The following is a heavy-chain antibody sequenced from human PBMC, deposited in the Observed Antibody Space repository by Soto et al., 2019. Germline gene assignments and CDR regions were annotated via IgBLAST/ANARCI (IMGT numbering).Heavy chain of an antibody. Sequence: GGSLRLSCAASGFTFSSYGMHWVRQAPGKGLEWVAVIWYDGSNKYYADSVKGRFTISRDNSKNTLYLQMNSLRAEDTAVYYCARITGYYYGSGSETFDYWGQGTLVTVSS. CDR1: GFTFSSYG. J-gene: IGHJ4*02. D-gene: IGHD3-10*01. CDR2: IWYDGSNK. CDR3: ARITGYYYGSGSETFDY. V-gene: IGHV3-33*01.